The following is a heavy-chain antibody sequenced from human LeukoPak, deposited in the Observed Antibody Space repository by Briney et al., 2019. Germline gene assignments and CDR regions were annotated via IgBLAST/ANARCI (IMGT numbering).Heavy chain of an antibody. CDR1: GGSISTYY. CDR2: IYSSGST. CDR3: ARQAQYYDISTTYYKDYYYHYMDV. J-gene: IGHJ6*03. Sequence: PSETLSLTCSVSGGSISTYYWSWIRQFPGKLLEWIGYIYSSGSTKYNPSLSSRVSMSVDMSKNQLSLRLSFVTAADTAVYYCARQAQYYDISTTYYKDYYYHYMDVWGKGTTVTVSS. V-gene: IGHV4-4*09. D-gene: IGHD3-9*01.